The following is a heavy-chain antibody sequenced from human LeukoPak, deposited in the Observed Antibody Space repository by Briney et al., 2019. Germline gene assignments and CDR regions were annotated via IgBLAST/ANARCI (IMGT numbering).Heavy chain of an antibody. V-gene: IGHV1-18*01. CDR1: GYTFTSFG. J-gene: IGHJ4*02. CDR2: ISAFNHNR. CDR3: ARGRKWEPLLGL. D-gene: IGHD1-26*01. Sequence: ASVKVSCKASGYTFTSFGVSWVRQAPGQGLEWMGWISAFNHNRNYAQKLQGRVTMTTDTSTSTAYMELRSLRSDDTAVYYCARGRKWEPLLGLWGQGTLVTVSS.